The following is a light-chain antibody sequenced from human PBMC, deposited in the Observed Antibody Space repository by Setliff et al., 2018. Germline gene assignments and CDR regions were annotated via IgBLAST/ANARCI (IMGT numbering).Light chain of an antibody. J-gene: IGLJ1*01. CDR3: NAYTSGSTYV. CDR1: SSDVGSHGL. V-gene: IGLV2-14*03. CDR2: AVS. Sequence: QSVLTQPASVSGSPGQSITISCSGTSSDVGSHGLVSWYQQHPGKAPKLIIYAVSDRPSGVSNRFSGSKSGNTASLTISGLQTEDEADYYCNAYTSGSTYVFGTGTKVT.